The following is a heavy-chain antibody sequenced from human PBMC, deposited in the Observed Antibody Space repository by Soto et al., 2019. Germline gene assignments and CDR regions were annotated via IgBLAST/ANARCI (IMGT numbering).Heavy chain of an antibody. J-gene: IGHJ5*02. CDR2: IYWNDDK. CDR1: GFSLSTSGVG. Sequence: GSGPTLVSPTQTLTLTCTFSGFSLSTSGVGVGWIRQPPGKALEWLALIYWNDDKRYSPSLKSRLTITKDTSKNQVVLTMTNMDPVDTATYYCAHGGGSTIFAPPSWFDPWGQGTLVTVSS. CDR3: AHGGGSTIFAPPSWFDP. D-gene: IGHD3-3*01. V-gene: IGHV2-5*01.